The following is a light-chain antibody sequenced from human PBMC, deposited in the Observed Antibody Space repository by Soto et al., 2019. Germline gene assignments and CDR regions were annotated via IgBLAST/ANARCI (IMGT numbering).Light chain of an antibody. CDR1: SSDVGSYNH. CDR2: EVT. CDR3: IASTGRSTSYV. V-gene: IGLV2-14*01. J-gene: IGLJ1*01. Sequence: QPVLTHPASVSGSPGQSITISCSGASSDVGSYNHVAWYQQFPGKTPKLIIYEVTYRPSGVSHRFSASKSGNTASLTISGLKAEDEAEYYCIASTGRSTSYVFGTGTKV.